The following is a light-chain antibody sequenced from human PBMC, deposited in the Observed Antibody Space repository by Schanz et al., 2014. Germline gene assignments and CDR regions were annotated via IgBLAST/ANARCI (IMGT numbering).Light chain of an antibody. CDR3: QQRSDWPPRVT. CDR2: GAS. J-gene: IGKJ4*01. V-gene: IGKV3-15*01. CDR1: QSVFSN. Sequence: EVVMTQSPATLSVSPGEGATLSCRASQSVFSNLAWYQQRPGQAPRLLIYGASSRATGIPDRFSGSGSGTDFTLTISSLESEDFAVYYCQQRSDWPPRVTFGGGTKVEIK.